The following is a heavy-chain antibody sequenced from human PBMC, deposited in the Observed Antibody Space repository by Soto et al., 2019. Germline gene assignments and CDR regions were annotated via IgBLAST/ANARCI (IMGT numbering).Heavy chain of an antibody. CDR2: IKSKTDCGTT. D-gene: IGHD3-10*01. Sequence: PGGSLRLSCAASGFTFSNAWMNWVRQAPGKGLEWVGRIKSKTDCGTTDYAAPVKGRFTISRDDSKNTLYLQMNSLKTEDTALYYCTTEEEGGFGALEYCGMDVWGQGTRVPVS. CDR1: GFTFSNAW. J-gene: IGHJ6*02. V-gene: IGHV3-15*07. CDR3: TTEEEGGFGALEYCGMDV.